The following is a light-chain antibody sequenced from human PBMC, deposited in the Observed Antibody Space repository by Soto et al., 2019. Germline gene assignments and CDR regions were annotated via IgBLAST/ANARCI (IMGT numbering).Light chain of an antibody. J-gene: IGKJ1*01. V-gene: IGKV1-5*01. CDR3: QQYDSVSKT. Sequence: DIQMTQSPSTLSASVGDRVTITCRASQSIRSWLAWYQQKPGKAPQLLIYEASNVESGVPSRFTGSGSWTEFTLTISSLQPDDFSTYYCQQYDSVSKTFGRGTKVDVK. CDR2: EAS. CDR1: QSIRSW.